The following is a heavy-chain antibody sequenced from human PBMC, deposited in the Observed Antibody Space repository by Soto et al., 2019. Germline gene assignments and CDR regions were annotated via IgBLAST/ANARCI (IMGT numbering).Heavy chain of an antibody. Sequence: QVQLVQSGAEVKKPGASVKVSCKAYGYTFTSYGFSWVRQAPGQGLEWMGWISVYNGNTNYAQKFQGRVSLTTDTSTSTAYMELRSLRSDATAVYYCARDVASAGTTWFDSWGQGTLFTVSS. CDR3: ARDVASAGTTWFDS. J-gene: IGHJ5*01. V-gene: IGHV1-18*01. CDR1: GYTFTSYG. D-gene: IGHD6-13*01. CDR2: ISVYNGNT.